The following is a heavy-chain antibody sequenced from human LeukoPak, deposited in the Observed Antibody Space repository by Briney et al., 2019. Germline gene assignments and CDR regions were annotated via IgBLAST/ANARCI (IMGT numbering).Heavy chain of an antibody. CDR1: GYTFTGYY. J-gene: IGHJ6*02. CDR3: ARETDYKYGMDV. CDR2: INPNSGGT. Sequence: ASVKVSCKASGYTFTGYYMHWVRQPPAPGLEWMGWINPNSGGTNYAQKFQGWVTMTRDTSISTAYMELSRLRSDDTAVYYCARETDYKYGMDVWGQGTTVTVSS. V-gene: IGHV1-2*04.